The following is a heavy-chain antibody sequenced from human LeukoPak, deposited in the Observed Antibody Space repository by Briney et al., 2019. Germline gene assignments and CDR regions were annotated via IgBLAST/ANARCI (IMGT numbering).Heavy chain of an antibody. V-gene: IGHV3-48*01. J-gene: IGHJ4*02. CDR3: AREVSHCSSTSCSSGDY. CDR1: GFTFSSYS. Sequence: PGGSPRLSCAASGFTFSSYSMNWVRQAPGKGLEWVSYISSSSSTIYYADSVKGRFTISRDNAKNSLYLQMNSLRAEVTAVYYCAREVSHCSSTSCSSGDYWGQGTLVTVSS. CDR2: ISSSSSTI. D-gene: IGHD2-2*01.